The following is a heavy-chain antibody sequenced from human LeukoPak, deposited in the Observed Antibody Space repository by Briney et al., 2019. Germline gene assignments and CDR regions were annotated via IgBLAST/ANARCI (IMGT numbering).Heavy chain of an antibody. D-gene: IGHD3-10*01. CDR1: GFTFSSYG. J-gene: IGHJ4*02. Sequence: PGGSLRLSCAASGFTFSSYGMHWVRQAPGKGLEWVAFIRYDGSNKYYADSVKGRFTISRDNSKNTLFLQMNSLRAEDTAVYYCAKGGSGSYYSAFDDWGQGTLVTVSS. CDR3: AKGGSGSYYSAFDD. V-gene: IGHV3-30*02. CDR2: IRYDGSNK.